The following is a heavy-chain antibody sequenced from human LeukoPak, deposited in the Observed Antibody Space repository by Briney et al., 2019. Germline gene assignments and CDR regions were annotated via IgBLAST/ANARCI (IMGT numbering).Heavy chain of an antibody. J-gene: IGHJ4*02. CDR3: ARRQVGAANFDY. V-gene: IGHV1-69*13. Sequence: SVKVSCKASGGTFSSYAISWVRQAPGQGLEWMGGIIPIFGTADYAQKFQGRVTITADESTSTAYMELSSLRSEDTAVYYCARRQVGAANFDYWGQGTLVTVSS. CDR1: GGTFSSYA. D-gene: IGHD1-26*01. CDR2: IIPIFGTA.